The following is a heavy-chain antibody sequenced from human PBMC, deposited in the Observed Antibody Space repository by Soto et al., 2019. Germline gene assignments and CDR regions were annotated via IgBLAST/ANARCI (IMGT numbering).Heavy chain of an antibody. CDR1: GGSISGYY. CDR2: VHHSGCT. Sequence: QVQLQESGPGLVKPSETLSLTCTVSGGSISGYYWIWIRQPPGKRLEWIGYVHHSGCTDSNPSLKSRVTISLDTSKSQFSLMPNSVTAADTAVYYCARGLYGATYYFDYWGQGALVTVSS. CDR3: ARGLYGATYYFDY. V-gene: IGHV4-59*01. D-gene: IGHD3-10*01. J-gene: IGHJ4*02.